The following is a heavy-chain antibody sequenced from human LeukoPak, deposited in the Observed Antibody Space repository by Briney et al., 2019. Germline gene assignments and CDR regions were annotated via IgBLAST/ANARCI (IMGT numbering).Heavy chain of an antibody. J-gene: IGHJ6*02. CDR1: GFTFSSYW. D-gene: IGHD2-8*01. V-gene: IGHV3-7*05. CDR2: IKQGGSDK. CDR3: ARDLGYCTNGVCYFFDYYYYGMDV. Sequence: PGGSLRLSCAASGFTFSSYWMSWVRQAPGKGLEWVANIKQGGSDKYYVDSVKGRFTISRDNAKNSLYLQMNSLRAEDTAVYYCARDLGYCTNGVCYFFDYYYYGMDVWGQGTTVTVSS.